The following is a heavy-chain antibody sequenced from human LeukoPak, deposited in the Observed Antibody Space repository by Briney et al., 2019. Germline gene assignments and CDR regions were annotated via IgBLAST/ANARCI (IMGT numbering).Heavy chain of an antibody. D-gene: IGHD2-21*02. Sequence: GRSLRLSCAASGFTFSSYAMHWVRQAPGKGLERVAVISYDGSNKYYADSVKGRFTISRGNSKNTLYLQMNSLRAEDTAVYYCARHVVTAMGNWFDPWGQGTLVTVSS. CDR2: ISYDGSNK. CDR1: GFTFSSYA. V-gene: IGHV3-30-3*01. J-gene: IGHJ5*02. CDR3: ARHVVTAMGNWFDP.